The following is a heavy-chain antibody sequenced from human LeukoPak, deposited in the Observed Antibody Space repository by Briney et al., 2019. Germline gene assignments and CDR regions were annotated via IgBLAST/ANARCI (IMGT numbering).Heavy chain of an antibody. CDR1: GFTFISYG. V-gene: IGHV3-33*06. CDR3: AKGWSGYYFDY. CDR2: IWYDGSNK. D-gene: IGHD3-3*01. J-gene: IGHJ4*02. Sequence: GSLRLSCAASGFTFISYGMHWVRQAPGKGLEWVADIWYDGSNKYYADSVKGRFTISRDNSKNTLYLQMDSLRAEDTAVYYCAKGWSGYYFDYWGQGTLVTVSS.